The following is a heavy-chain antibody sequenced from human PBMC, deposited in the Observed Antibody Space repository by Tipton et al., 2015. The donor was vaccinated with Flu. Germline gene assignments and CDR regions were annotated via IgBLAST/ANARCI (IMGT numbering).Heavy chain of an antibody. Sequence: SLRLSCAASLFTFSSDAMHWVRQAPGKGLEWVAVISYDGDHKFFADSVKGRFSISRDNSKNTLYLQMNSLRAEDTAVYYCASAGYDDNENPVYFDNWGQGTLVTVSS. CDR1: LFTFSSDA. D-gene: IGHD3-16*01. CDR2: ISYDGDHK. V-gene: IGHV3-30*04. CDR3: ASAGYDDNENPVYFDN. J-gene: IGHJ4*02.